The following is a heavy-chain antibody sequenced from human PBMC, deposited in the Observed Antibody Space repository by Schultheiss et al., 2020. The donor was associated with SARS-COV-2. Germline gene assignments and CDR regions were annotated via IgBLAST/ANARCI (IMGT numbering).Heavy chain of an antibody. CDR1: GGTFSSYA. V-gene: IGHV1-2*02. CDR2: INPNSGGT. Sequence: ASVKVSCKASGGTFSSYAISWVRQAPGQGLEWMGWINPNSGGTNYAQKFQGRVTMTRDTSISTAYMELSRLRSDDTAVYYCAKDSRISAWGQGTLVTVSS. J-gene: IGHJ4*02. CDR3: AKDSRISA.